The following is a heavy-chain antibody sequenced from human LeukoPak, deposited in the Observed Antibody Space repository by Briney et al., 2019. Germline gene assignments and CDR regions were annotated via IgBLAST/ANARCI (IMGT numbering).Heavy chain of an antibody. CDR1: GFTFSSYA. D-gene: IGHD3-9*01. V-gene: IGHV3-23*01. Sequence: GGSLRLSCAASGFTFSSYAMSWVRQAPGKGLEWVSAISGSGGSTYYADSVKGRFTISRDNSKNTLHLQMNSLRAEDTAVYYCARVALRYFDWQLYFDYWGQGTLVTVSS. CDR2: ISGSGGST. CDR3: ARVALRYFDWQLYFDY. J-gene: IGHJ4*02.